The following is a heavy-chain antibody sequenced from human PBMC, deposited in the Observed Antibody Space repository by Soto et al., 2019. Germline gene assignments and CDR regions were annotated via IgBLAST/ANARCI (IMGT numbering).Heavy chain of an antibody. CDR1: SECISRCCYY. CDR2: IYYSGST. D-gene: IGHD3-10*01. V-gene: IGHV4-31*03. CDR3: ARYSMVRETYIFDY. Sequence: SEPLSLNCTVSSECISRCCYYWRWIRQHPGKGLEWIGYIYYSGSTYYNPSLKSRVTISVDTSKNQFSLKLSSVTAADTAVYYCARYSMVRETYIFDYWGQGTLVTDSS. J-gene: IGHJ4*02.